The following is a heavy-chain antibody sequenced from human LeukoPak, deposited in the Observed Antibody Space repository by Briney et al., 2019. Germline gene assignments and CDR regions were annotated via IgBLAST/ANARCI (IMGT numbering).Heavy chain of an antibody. D-gene: IGHD3-10*01. V-gene: IGHV1-8*01. CDR1: GYTFTSYD. J-gene: IGHJ5*02. Sequence: ASVKVSCKASGYTFTSYDINWVRQATGQGLEWMGWMNPNSGNTGYAQKFQGRVTMTRNTSISTAYMELSSLRSEDTAVYYCARGYYYGSGSSVNWFDPWGQGTLVTVSS. CDR2: MNPNSGNT. CDR3: ARGYYYGSGSSVNWFDP.